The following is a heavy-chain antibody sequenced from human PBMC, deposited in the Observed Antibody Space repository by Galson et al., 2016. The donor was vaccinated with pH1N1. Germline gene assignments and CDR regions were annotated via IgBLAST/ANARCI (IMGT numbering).Heavy chain of an antibody. CDR2: IYLDDSDP. V-gene: IGHV5-51*01. Sequence: EVKKPGESLKISCKGSGYGFPTSWIGWVRQMPGKGLEWMGSIYLDDSDPRYSPSFQGPVTISADKSIRTTYLQWSSLKASDTAIYYCARHVALDPPVEYYYIDVWGKGTTVIVSS. CDR1: GYGFPTSW. D-gene: IGHD1-1*01. CDR3: ARHVALDPPVEYYYIDV. J-gene: IGHJ6*03.